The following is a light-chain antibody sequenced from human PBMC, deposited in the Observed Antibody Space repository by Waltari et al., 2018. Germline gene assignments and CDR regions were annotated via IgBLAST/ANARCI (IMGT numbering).Light chain of an antibody. CDR3: SSYTTRGTWV. V-gene: IGLV2-14*03. CDR1: FSDVGAYDY. CDR2: DVT. J-gene: IGLJ3*02. Sequence: QSPLTQPASVSGSPGQSITLSCTGAFSDVGAYDYVSWYQQLPGRAPKLLIYDVTHRPSGVSERLSGSKSGNTASLTISGLQPEDEADYYCSSYTTRGTWVFGGGTKLTVL.